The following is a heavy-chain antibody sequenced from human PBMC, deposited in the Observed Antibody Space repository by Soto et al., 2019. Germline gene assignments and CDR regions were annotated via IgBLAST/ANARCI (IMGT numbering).Heavy chain of an antibody. CDR1: GYTXXSYG. CDR3: ARDLPPEDY. Sequence: PXXSVXVXXKASGYTXXSYGISWVRXXPGQGLEWMGWISAYNGNTNYAQKLQGRVTMTTDTSTSTAYMELRSLRSDDTAVYYCARDLPPEDYWGQGTLVTVSS. V-gene: IGHV1-18*01. CDR2: ISAYNGNT. J-gene: IGHJ4*02.